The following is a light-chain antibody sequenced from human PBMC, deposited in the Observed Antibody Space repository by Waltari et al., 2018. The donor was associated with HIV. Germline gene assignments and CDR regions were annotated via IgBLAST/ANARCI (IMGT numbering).Light chain of an antibody. CDR1: SSDVGGYNY. J-gene: IGLJ2*01. CDR2: EVS. V-gene: IGLV2-14*01. Sequence: QSALTQPAPASGSPGQSITISCTGTSSDVGGYNYVPWYQQHPRKAPKLMMYEVSNRVSGVSNRFSGSKSSNTASLTISGLQDEDEADDYCSSYTSSSTLVVFGGGTKLTVL. CDR3: SSYTSSSTLVV.